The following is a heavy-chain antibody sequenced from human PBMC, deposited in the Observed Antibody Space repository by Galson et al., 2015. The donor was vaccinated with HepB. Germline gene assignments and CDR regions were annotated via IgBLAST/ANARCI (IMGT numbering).Heavy chain of an antibody. CDR2: ISGSGVRT. CDR3: AKVMVGDAFDI. V-gene: IGHV3-23*01. J-gene: IGHJ3*02. Sequence: LRLSCAASGFTFSNYGMRWVRQAPGKGLEWVSGISGSGVRTDYADSVKGRFTISRDNSKNTVHLQMNSLRAEDTALYYCAKVMVGDAFDIWGQGTMVTVSS. CDR1: GFTFSNYG. D-gene: IGHD2-8*01.